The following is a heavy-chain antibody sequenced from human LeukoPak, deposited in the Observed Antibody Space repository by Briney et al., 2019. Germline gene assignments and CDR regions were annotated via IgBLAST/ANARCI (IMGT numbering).Heavy chain of an antibody. J-gene: IGHJ5*02. V-gene: IGHV4-34*01. Sequence: SETLSLTCTVSGGSISSYYWSWIRQPPGKGLEWIGEINHSGSTNYNPSLKSRVTLSVDTSKNQFSLKLSSVTAADTAVYYCARERPYYDFWSGYYTRANWFDPWGQGTLVTVSS. CDR2: INHSGST. CDR3: ARERPYYDFWSGYYTRANWFDP. D-gene: IGHD3-3*01. CDR1: GGSISSYY.